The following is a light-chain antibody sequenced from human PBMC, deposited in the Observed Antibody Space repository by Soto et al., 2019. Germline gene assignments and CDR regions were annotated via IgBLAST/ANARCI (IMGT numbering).Light chain of an antibody. V-gene: IGLV2-14*01. Sequence: QSALTQPASVYGSPGQSITISCTGTSSDVGGYNYVSWYQQHPGKAPKLMIYDVSNRPSGVSNRCSGSKSGNTASLTNSGLQAEDEADYYCSSYTSSSTLVFGGGTKPTVL. J-gene: IGLJ2*01. CDR1: SSDVGGYNY. CDR2: DVS. CDR3: SSYTSSSTLV.